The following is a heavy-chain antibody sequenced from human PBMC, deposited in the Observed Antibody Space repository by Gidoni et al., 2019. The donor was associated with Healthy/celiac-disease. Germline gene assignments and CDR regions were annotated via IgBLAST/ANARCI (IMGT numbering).Heavy chain of an antibody. Sequence: QMQLVQSGPEVKKPGTSVKVSCKASGFTFTSSAMQWVRQARGQRLEWIGWIVVGSGKTNDEKKYQERVTITRDMSTRTAYMELSSLRSEDTAVYYCAAADYGDNSSDYYYYYMDVWGKGTTVTVSS. V-gene: IGHV1-58*02. CDR1: GFTFTSSA. J-gene: IGHJ6*03. D-gene: IGHD4-17*01. CDR2: IVVGSGKT. CDR3: AAADYGDNSSDYYYYYMDV.